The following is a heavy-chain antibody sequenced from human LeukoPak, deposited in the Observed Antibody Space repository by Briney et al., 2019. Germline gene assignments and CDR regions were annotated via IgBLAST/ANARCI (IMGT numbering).Heavy chain of an antibody. CDR2: IYYSGST. CDR3: ARARVTMVRGGPTRLYYFDY. CDR1: GGSISSYY. V-gene: IGHV4-59*01. Sequence: SETLSLTCTVSGGSISSYYWSWIRQPPGKGLEWIGYIYYSGSTNYNPSLKSRVTISVDTSKNQFSLKLSSVTAADTAVYYCARARVTMVRGGPTRLYYFDYWGQGTLVTVSS. J-gene: IGHJ4*02. D-gene: IGHD3-10*01.